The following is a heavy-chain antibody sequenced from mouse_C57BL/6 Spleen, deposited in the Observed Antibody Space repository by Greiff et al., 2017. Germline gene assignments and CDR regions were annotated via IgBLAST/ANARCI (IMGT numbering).Heavy chain of an antibody. CDR3: TRGDYGSSRGY. Sequence: VQLQQSGAELVRPGASVTLSCKASGYTFTDYEMHWVKQTPVHGLEWIGAIDPETGGTAYNQKFKGKGILTADKSSSTAYLLLRCLTSEDSAVYYCTRGDYGSSRGYWGQGTTLTVSS. CDR2: IDPETGGT. CDR1: GYTFTDYE. V-gene: IGHV1-15*01. J-gene: IGHJ2*01. D-gene: IGHD1-1*01.